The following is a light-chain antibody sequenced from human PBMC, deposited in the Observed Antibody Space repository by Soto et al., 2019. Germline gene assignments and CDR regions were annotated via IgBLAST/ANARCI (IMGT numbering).Light chain of an antibody. CDR1: QSVSSY. J-gene: IGKJ1*01. CDR2: DAS. CDR3: QQRSNWTPTWT. Sequence: EIVLTQSPATLSLSPGERATLSCRASQSVSSYLAWYQHKPGQAPRRLIYDASKRATGIPARFSGSGSGTDFTITISSLEHEDFAVYYCQQRSNWTPTWTFGQGTKVEVK. V-gene: IGKV3-11*01.